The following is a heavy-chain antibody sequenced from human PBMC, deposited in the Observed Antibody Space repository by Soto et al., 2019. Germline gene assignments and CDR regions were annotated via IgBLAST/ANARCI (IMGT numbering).Heavy chain of an antibody. D-gene: IGHD2-8*01. CDR1: GYSFTSYW. CDR2: IYPGDSDT. J-gene: IGHJ6*02. Sequence: GESLKISCKGSGYSFTSYWIGWVRQMPGKGLEWMGIIYPGDSDTRYSPSFQGQVTISADKSISTAYLQWSSLKASDTAMYYCARHEGHCINGVCYIGTRYYYGMDVWGQGTTVTVSS. V-gene: IGHV5-51*01. CDR3: ARHEGHCINGVCYIGTRYYYGMDV.